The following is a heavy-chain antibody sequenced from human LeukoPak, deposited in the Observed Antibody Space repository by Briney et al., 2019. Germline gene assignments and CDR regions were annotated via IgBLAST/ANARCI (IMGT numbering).Heavy chain of an antibody. J-gene: IGHJ4*02. V-gene: IGHV3-23*01. CDR3: AKERGGEFDY. CDR1: GFTFDRFT. Sequence: GGSLRLSCAASGFTFDRFTIHWVRRTPGKGLEWVSAISGSGGSTYYADSVKGRFTISRDNSKNTLYLQMNSLRGEDTAVYYCAKERGGEFDYWGQGTLVTVSS. CDR2: ISGSGGST. D-gene: IGHD2-21*01.